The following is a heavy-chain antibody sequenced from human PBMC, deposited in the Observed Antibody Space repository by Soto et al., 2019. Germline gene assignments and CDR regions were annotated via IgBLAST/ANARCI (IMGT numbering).Heavy chain of an antibody. D-gene: IGHD6-19*01. Sequence: GGSLRLSCAASGFTFSHYGMHWVRQAPGKGLEWVAVISFDGGNKYYADSVKGRFTISRDNSKNTLYLQMNSLRPEDTAVYYCAKGGSSGWNRIFDYWGQGTLVTVSS. CDR3: AKGGSSGWNRIFDY. J-gene: IGHJ4*02. V-gene: IGHV3-30*18. CDR2: ISFDGGNK. CDR1: GFTFSHYG.